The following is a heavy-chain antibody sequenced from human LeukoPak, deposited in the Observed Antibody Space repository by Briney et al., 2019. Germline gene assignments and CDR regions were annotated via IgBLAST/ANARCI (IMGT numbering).Heavy chain of an antibody. CDR3: AKGRDFWSGYFPFDY. D-gene: IGHD3-3*01. Sequence: GGSLRLSCAASGFTFSSYAMHWVRQAPGKGLEWVAVISYDGSNKYYADSVKGRFTISRGNSKNTLYLQMNSLRAEDTAVYYCAKGRDFWSGYFPFDYWGQGTLVTVSS. J-gene: IGHJ4*02. CDR1: GFTFSSYA. V-gene: IGHV3-30*04. CDR2: ISYDGSNK.